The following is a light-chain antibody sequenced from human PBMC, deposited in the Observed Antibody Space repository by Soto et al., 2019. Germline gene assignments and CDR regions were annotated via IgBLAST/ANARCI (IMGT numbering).Light chain of an antibody. Sequence: EIVRTQSPATLSVSPGERATLSCRASQSVSSNFAWYQQKPGQAPRLLIYGASTRATGIPARFSGSGSGTEFTLTISRLQSEDCAVYYCQQYNNWPTLTFGGGTKVEIK. CDR3: QQYNNWPTLT. J-gene: IGKJ4*01. CDR2: GAS. V-gene: IGKV3D-15*01. CDR1: QSVSSN.